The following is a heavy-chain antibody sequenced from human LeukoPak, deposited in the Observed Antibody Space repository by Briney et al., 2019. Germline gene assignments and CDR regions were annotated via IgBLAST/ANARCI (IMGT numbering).Heavy chain of an antibody. CDR1: GFTFSSYS. CDR3: ARGPFGELLLDY. D-gene: IGHD3-10*01. Sequence: GGSLRLSCAASGFTFSSYSMNRVRQAPGKGLEWVSSISSSSSYIYYADSVKGRFTISRDNAKNSLYLQMNSLRAEDTAVYYCARGPFGELLLDYWGQGTLVTVSS. CDR2: ISSSSSYI. V-gene: IGHV3-21*01. J-gene: IGHJ4*02.